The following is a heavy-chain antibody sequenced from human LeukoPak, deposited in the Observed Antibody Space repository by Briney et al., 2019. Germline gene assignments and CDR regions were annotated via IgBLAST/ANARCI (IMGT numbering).Heavy chain of an antibody. CDR3: AKLKGRGYQLLSGFDY. V-gene: IGHV3-30*18. Sequence: PGGSLRLSCAASGFTFSSYGMHWVRQAPGKGLEWVAVISYDGSNKYYADSVKGRFTISRDNSKNTLYLQMNSLRAEDRAVYYCAKLKGRGYQLLSGFDYWGQGTLVTVSS. CDR1: GFTFSSYG. CDR2: ISYDGSNK. D-gene: IGHD2-2*01. J-gene: IGHJ4*02.